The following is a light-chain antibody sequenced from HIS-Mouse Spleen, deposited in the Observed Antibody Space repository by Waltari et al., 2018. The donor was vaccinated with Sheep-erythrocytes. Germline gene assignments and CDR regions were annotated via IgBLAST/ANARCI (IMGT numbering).Light chain of an antibody. V-gene: IGLV2-11*01. CDR3: CSYAGSYNHV. Sequence: QSALTQPRPVSGSPGQSVPISCPGTSIDVGGYNYVSWYQQRTGKAPKLMTYDVSKRPSGVPDRFSGSKSGNTASLTISGLQAEDEADYYCCSYAGSYNHVFATGTKVTVL. J-gene: IGLJ1*01. CDR2: DVS. CDR1: SIDVGGYNY.